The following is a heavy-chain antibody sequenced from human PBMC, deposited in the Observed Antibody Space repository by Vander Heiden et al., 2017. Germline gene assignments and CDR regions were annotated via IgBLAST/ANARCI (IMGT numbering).Heavy chain of an antibody. V-gene: IGHV3-7*01. CDR1: GFACRSYW. Sequence: EVQLVESGGGLAEPGGSLRLSCAASGFACRSYWMSWVRPAPGKGLEWVANIHQDGSEKCYVDSVKGRFTISRDNAKNSLYLQMNSLRAEDTALYYCARGFHGMDVWGQGTTVTVSS. CDR2: IHQDGSEK. D-gene: IGHD3-10*01. CDR3: ARGFHGMDV. J-gene: IGHJ6*02.